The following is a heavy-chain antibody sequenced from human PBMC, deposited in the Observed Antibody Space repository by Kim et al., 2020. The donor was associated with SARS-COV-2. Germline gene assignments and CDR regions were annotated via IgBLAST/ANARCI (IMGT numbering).Heavy chain of an antibody. CDR3: TRVTGTTLAFWDAFD. CDR1: GFTFSDSS. Sequence: GGSLRLSCGASGFTFSDSSMHWVRQASGKGLEWVGRIRSKANGYATAYIESVKGRFTISRDDSRNTAYLQMNSLKTEDTAVYDCTRVTGTTLAFWDAFD. D-gene: IGHD1-1*01. J-gene: IGHJ3*02. CDR2: IRSKANGYAT. V-gene: IGHV3-73*01.